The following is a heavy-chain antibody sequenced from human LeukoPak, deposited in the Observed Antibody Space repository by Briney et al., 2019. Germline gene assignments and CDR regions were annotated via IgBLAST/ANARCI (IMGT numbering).Heavy chain of an antibody. CDR2: IIPILGIA. CDR3: ARVDTAMVIDY. Sequence: SVKVSCKASGGTFSSYAISWVRQAPGQGLEWMGRIIPILGIANYAQKFQGRVTITADKSTSTAYMELSSLRSEDTAVYYCARVDTAMVIDYWGQETLVTVSS. J-gene: IGHJ4*02. CDR1: GGTFSSYA. D-gene: IGHD5-18*01. V-gene: IGHV1-69*04.